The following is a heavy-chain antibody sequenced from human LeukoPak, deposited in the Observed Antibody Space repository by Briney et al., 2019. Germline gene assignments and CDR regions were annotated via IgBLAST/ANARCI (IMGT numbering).Heavy chain of an antibody. Sequence: SETLSLTCTVSGGSISSYYWSWIRQPAGKGLEWIGRIYTSRSTNYNPSLKSRVTMSVDTSKNQFSLKLSSVTAADTAVYYCARDRTGRRRFFNWFDPWGQGTLVTVSS. CDR3: ARDRTGRRRFFNWFDP. CDR2: IYTSRST. D-gene: IGHD3-3*01. V-gene: IGHV4-4*07. CDR1: GGSISSYY. J-gene: IGHJ5*02.